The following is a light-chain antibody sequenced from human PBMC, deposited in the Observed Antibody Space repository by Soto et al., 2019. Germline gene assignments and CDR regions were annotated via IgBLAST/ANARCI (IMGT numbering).Light chain of an antibody. CDR2: DAS. J-gene: IGKJ1*01. CDR3: QQYNSYPWT. CDR1: QSISSW. Sequence: DIQMTQSPSTRSASVGDRVTITCRASQSISSWLAGYQQKPGKAPKLLIYDASSLESGVPLRFSGSGSGTEFTLTISSLQPDDSATYYCQQYNSYPWTFGQGTKVQIK. V-gene: IGKV1-5*01.